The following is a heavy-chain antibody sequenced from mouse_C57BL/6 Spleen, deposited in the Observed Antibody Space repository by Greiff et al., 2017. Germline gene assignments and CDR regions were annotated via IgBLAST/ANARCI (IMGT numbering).Heavy chain of an antibody. CDR3: ARWGDYDRDY. CDR1: GYTFTSYW. J-gene: IGHJ2*01. Sequence: QVQLQQPGAELVRPGSSVKLSCKASGYTFTSYWMDWVQQRPGQGLEWIGNIYPSDSETHYNQKFKDKATLTVDKSSSTAYMQLSSLTSEDSAVYYCARWGDYDRDYWGQGTTLTVSS. V-gene: IGHV1-61*01. CDR2: IYPSDSET. D-gene: IGHD2-4*01.